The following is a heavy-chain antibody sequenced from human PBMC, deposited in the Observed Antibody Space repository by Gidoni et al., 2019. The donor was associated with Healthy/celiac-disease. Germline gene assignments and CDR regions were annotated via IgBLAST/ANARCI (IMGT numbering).Heavy chain of an antibody. D-gene: IGHD4-17*01. CDR3: ARDIQYGEYVSFYFDY. Sequence: GQLWESGVSVVQPGSSLRLSCSASGFTFSSYAMYWVRQAPGKGLEWVAVISYDGSNKYYADSVKGRFTIYSDNSKNTLYLQMNSLRAEDTAVYYCARDIQYGEYVSFYFDYWGQGTLVTVSS. J-gene: IGHJ4*02. CDR1: GFTFSSYA. V-gene: IGHV3-30*04. CDR2: ISYDGSNK.